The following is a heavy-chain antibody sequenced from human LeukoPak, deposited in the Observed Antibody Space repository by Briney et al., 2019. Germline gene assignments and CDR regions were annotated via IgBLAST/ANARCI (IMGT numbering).Heavy chain of an antibody. D-gene: IGHD5-18*01. CDR2: IYYSGST. J-gene: IGHJ4*02. Sequence: PSETLSLTCTVSGGSISSYYWSWIRQPPGKGLGWIGYIYYSGSTNYNPSLKSRVTISVDTSKNQFSLKLSSVTAADTAVYYCATSSDTAMVLGDYWGQGTLVTVSS. CDR1: GGSISSYY. V-gene: IGHV4-59*01. CDR3: ATSSDTAMVLGDY.